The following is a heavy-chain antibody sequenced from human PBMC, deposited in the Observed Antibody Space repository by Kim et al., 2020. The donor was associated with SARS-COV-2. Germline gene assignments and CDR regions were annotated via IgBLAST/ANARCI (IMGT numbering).Heavy chain of an antibody. CDR3: AKAGYCSGGSCYSVWNNWFDP. CDR2: ISYDGSNK. J-gene: IGHJ5*02. Sequence: LSLTCAASGFTFSSYGMHWVRQAPGKGLEWVAVISYDGSNKYYADSVKGRFTISRDNSKNTLYLQMNSLRAEDTAVYYWAKAGYCSGGSCYSVWNNWFDPWGQGTRVTVSS. CDR1: GFTFSSYG. V-gene: IGHV3-30*18. D-gene: IGHD2-15*01.